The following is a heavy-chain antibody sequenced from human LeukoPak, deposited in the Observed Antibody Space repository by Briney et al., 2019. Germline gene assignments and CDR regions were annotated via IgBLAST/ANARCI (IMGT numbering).Heavy chain of an antibody. CDR2: IKKDGSEI. V-gene: IGHV3-7*05. D-gene: IGHD5-18*01. J-gene: IGHJ4*02. CDR3: ARDDRYTSWN. CDR1: GFTFSSYW. Sequence: GGSLRLSCAVSGFTFSSYWVSWVRQGPGEGLEWVGNIKKDGSEIYYVDSVKGRFTISRDNAKSSLYPQMNSLRAEDTAVYYCARDDRYTSWNWGQGTLVTVSS.